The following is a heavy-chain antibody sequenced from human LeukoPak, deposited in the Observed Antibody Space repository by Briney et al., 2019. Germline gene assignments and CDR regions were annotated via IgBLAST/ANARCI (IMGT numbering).Heavy chain of an antibody. CDR2: IKQDGSEK. CDR3: ARDGTYTDYDPDFDI. Sequence: SGGSLRLSCAASGFTFSRFWMSWVRQAPGKGLEWVANIKQDGSEKYYVDSVKGRFTISRDNAKNSLYLQTNSLRAEDAAVFYCARDGTYTDYDPDFDIWGQGTLVTVSS. V-gene: IGHV3-7*04. D-gene: IGHD5-12*01. J-gene: IGHJ4*02. CDR1: GFTFSRFW.